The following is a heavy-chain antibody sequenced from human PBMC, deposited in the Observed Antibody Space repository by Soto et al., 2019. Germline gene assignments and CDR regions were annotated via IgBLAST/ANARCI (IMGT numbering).Heavy chain of an antibody. D-gene: IGHD6-13*01. Sequence: PGESLKISCKGSGYSFTSYWISWVRQMPGKGLEWMGRIDPSDSYINYSPSFQGHVTISADKSISTAYLQWSSLKASDTAMYYCARHKRIAAAGNYYYYGMDVWGQGTTVTVSS. CDR3: ARHKRIAAAGNYYYYGMDV. CDR2: IDPSDSYI. V-gene: IGHV5-10-1*01. J-gene: IGHJ6*02. CDR1: GYSFTSYW.